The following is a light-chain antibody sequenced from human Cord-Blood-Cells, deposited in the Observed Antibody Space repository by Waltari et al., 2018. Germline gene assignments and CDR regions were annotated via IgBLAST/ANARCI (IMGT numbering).Light chain of an antibody. CDR3: QQYNNWQT. Sequence: EIVMTQSPAPLSVSPGERATLSCRASQSVSSNLAWYQQKPGQAPRLLIYGASTRATGTPARFSGSGSGTEFTLTISSLQSEDFAVYYCQQYNNWQTFGQGTKLEIK. J-gene: IGKJ2*01. CDR2: GAS. V-gene: IGKV3-15*01. CDR1: QSVSSN.